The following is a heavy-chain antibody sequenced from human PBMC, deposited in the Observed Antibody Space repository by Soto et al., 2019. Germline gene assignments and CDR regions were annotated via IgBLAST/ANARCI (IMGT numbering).Heavy chain of an antibody. CDR2: INAGNGNT. V-gene: IGHV1-3*01. D-gene: IGHD3-9*01. CDR3: ARGALRYFDWLPVYFDY. Sequence: VASVKVSCKASGYTFTSYAMHWVRQAPGQRLEWMGWINAGNGNTKYSQKFQGRVTITRDTSASTAYMELSSLRSEDTAVYYCARGALRYFDWLPVYFDYWGQGTLVTVSS. CDR1: GYTFTSYA. J-gene: IGHJ4*02.